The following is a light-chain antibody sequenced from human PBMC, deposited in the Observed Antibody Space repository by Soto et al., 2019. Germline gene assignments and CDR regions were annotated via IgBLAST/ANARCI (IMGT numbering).Light chain of an antibody. J-gene: IGKJ1*01. CDR1: QSLLHSNGYNY. CDR2: LGS. V-gene: IGKV2-28*01. Sequence: DIVMPQSPLSLPVTPGEPASISCRSSQSLLHSNGYNYLDWYLQKPGQSPQLLIYLGSNRASGVPDRFSGSGSGTDFTLKISRVEAEDVGAYYCMQALQAPLTFGQGTKVDIK. CDR3: MQALQAPLT.